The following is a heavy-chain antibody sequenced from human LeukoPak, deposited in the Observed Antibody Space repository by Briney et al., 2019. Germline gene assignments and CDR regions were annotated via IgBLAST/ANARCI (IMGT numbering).Heavy chain of an antibody. D-gene: IGHD3-3*01. J-gene: IGHJ5*02. Sequence: PSETLSLTCTVSGGSISSYYWSWIRQPPGKGLEWIGSIYYSGSTYYNPSLKSRVTISVDTSKNQFSLKLSSVTAADTAVYYCARPHADYDFWSGYGNWFDPWGQGTLVTVSS. V-gene: IGHV4-59*05. CDR1: GGSISSYY. CDR3: ARPHADYDFWSGYGNWFDP. CDR2: IYYSGST.